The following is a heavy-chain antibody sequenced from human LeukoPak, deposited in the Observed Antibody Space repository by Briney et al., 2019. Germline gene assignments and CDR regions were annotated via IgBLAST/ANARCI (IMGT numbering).Heavy chain of an antibody. CDR1: GFIFSDYY. CDR3: ARGLYASGWYGPRGLTNWFDP. D-gene: IGHD6-19*01. J-gene: IGHJ5*02. Sequence: GGSLRLSCAASGFIFSDYYMSWIRQAPGKGLEWVSYISSSGSTIYYADSVKGRFTISRDNAKNSLYLQMNSLRAEDTAVYYCARGLYASGWYGPRGLTNWFDPWGQGTLVTVSS. V-gene: IGHV3-11*04. CDR2: ISSSGSTI.